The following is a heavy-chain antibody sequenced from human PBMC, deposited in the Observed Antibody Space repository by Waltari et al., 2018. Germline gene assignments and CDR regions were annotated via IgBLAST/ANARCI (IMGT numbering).Heavy chain of an antibody. V-gene: IGHV4-34*01. Sequence: QVQLQQWGAGLLKPSETLSLTCAVYGGSFSGYYWSWIRQPPGKGLEWRGEINHSGSTNYNPSLKSRVTRSVDTSKNQFSLKLSSVTAADTAVYYCARRPVGYCSSTSCYYYYGMDVWGQGTTVTVSS. CDR2: INHSGST. CDR3: ARRPVGYCSSTSCYYYYGMDV. J-gene: IGHJ6*02. D-gene: IGHD2-2*01. CDR1: GGSFSGYY.